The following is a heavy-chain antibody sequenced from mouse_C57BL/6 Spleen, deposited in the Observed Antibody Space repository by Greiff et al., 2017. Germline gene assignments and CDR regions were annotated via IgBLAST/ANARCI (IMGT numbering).Heavy chain of an antibody. D-gene: IGHD1-1*01. CDR1: GYTFTSYW. V-gene: IGHV1-61*01. CDR2: IYPSDSET. J-gene: IGHJ3*01. CDR3: ASSYYGSAPCFAY. Sequence: QVQLQQSGAELVTPGSSVKLSCKASGYTFTSYWMDWVKQRPGQGLEWIGNIYPSDSETHYNQKFKDKATLTVDKSSSTAYMQLSSLTSEDSAVYYCASSYYGSAPCFAYWGQGTLVTVSA.